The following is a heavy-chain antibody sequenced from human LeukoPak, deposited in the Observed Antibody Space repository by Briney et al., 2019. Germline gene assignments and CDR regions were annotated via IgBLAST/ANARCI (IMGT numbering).Heavy chain of an antibody. CDR3: ARLQLDPNYYYYYGMDV. D-gene: IGHD6-13*01. CDR1: GFTVSSNY. V-gene: IGHV3-53*04. Sequence: GGSLRLSCAASGFTVSSNYMSWVRQAPGKGLEWVSVIYSGGSTYYADSVKGRFTISRHNSKNTLYLQMNSLRAEDTAVYYCARLQLDPNYYYYYGMDVWGQGTAVTVSS. J-gene: IGHJ6*02. CDR2: IYSGGST.